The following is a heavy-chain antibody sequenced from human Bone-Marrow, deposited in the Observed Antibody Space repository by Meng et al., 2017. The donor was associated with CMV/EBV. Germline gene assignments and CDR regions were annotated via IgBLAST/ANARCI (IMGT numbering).Heavy chain of an antibody. V-gene: IGHV1-8*02. CDR2: INPNSGNT. Sequence: ASVKVSCKASGYTFTGYYMHWVRQAPGQGLEWMGWINPNSGNTGYAQKFQGRVTMTRNTSISTAYMELSSLRSEDTAVYYCTLAHCSSTSCYGNWFDPWGRGTLVTVSS. D-gene: IGHD2-2*01. CDR1: GYTFTGYY. CDR3: TLAHCSSTSCYGNWFDP. J-gene: IGHJ5*02.